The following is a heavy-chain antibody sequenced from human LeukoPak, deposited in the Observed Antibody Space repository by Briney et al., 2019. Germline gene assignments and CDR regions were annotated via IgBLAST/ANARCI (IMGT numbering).Heavy chain of an antibody. D-gene: IGHD6-13*01. Sequence: GGSLRLSCAASGFTFSSYSMNWVRQAPGKGREWVSSISSSSSYIYYADSVKGRFTISRDNAKNSLYLQMNSLRAEDTAVYYCARDLMGGPIAAAGIDYWGQGTLVTVSS. CDR1: GFTFSSYS. CDR3: ARDLMGGPIAAAGIDY. V-gene: IGHV3-21*01. CDR2: ISSSSSYI. J-gene: IGHJ4*02.